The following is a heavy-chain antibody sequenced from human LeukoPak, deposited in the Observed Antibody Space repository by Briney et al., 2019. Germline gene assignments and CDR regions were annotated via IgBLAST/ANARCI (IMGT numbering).Heavy chain of an antibody. D-gene: IGHD3-10*01. CDR3: ASGVLWFGDFSYYMDV. J-gene: IGHJ6*03. CDR2: ISGSSIYI. Sequence: GGSLRLSCATSGFTFSAYSMNWVRQAPGKGLEWVSSISGSSIYINYADSVKGRFTISSDNAKNSLYLQMNSLRAEDTAVYYCASGVLWFGDFSYYMDVWGKGTTVTISS. CDR1: GFTFSAYS. V-gene: IGHV3-21*01.